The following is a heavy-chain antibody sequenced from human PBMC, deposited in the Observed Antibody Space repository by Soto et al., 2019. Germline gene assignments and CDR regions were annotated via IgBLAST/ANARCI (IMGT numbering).Heavy chain of an antibody. CDR3: ARELLRFLEWLIGSYYGMDV. V-gene: IGHV3-30-3*01. D-gene: IGHD3-3*01. Sequence: GSLRFSCAASGFTFSSYAMHWVRQAPGKGLEWVAVISYDGSNKYYADSVKGRFTISRDNSKNTLYLQMNSLRAEDTAVYYCARELLRFLEWLIGSYYGMDVWGQGTTVTVSS. CDR1: GFTFSSYA. J-gene: IGHJ6*02. CDR2: ISYDGSNK.